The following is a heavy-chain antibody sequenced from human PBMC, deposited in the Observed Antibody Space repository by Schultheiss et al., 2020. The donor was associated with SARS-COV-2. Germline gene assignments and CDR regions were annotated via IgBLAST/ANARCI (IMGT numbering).Heavy chain of an antibody. CDR3: AKDQAYSNWFDP. J-gene: IGHJ5*02. CDR2: ISGSGGST. CDR1: GFTFSGSA. Sequence: GGSLRLSCAASGFTFSGSAMHWVRQAPGKGLEWVSAISGSGGSTYYADSVKGRFTISRDNSKNTLYLQMNSLRAEDTAVYYCAKDQAYSNWFDPWGQGTLVTVSS. V-gene: IGHV3-23*01. D-gene: IGHD2-15*01.